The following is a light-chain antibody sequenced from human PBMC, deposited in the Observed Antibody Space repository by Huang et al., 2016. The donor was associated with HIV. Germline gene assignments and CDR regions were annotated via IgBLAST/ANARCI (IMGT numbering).Light chain of an antibody. V-gene: IGKV3-20*01. CDR3: QQYGKSPIT. CDR2: DAT. J-gene: IGKJ5*01. CDR1: QSLSSSY. Sequence: EIVLTQSPGTLSLSPGERATLSCRASQSLSSSYFAWYQKKVGQAPRLLIYDATRRASGIPDRLSGSGSGTDFTLTISRLEPEDFAVYYCQQYGKSPITFGQGTRLEIK.